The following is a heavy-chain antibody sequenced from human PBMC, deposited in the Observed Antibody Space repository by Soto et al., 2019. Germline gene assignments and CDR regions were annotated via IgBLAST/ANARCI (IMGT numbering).Heavy chain of an antibody. D-gene: IGHD3-3*01. CDR3: VRDDPIFGAIPRMDV. CDR2: TTSSSRNV. Sequence: EVQLVESGGGLVKPGGSLRLSCSASGFPFSSYTMYWVRQAPGKALEWVSSSTTSSSRNVFYADSVKGRFTISRDNANNTLHLLMNNVRVEDTAVYYGVRDDPIFGAIPRMDVWGQGTTVTVSS. CDR1: GFPFSSYT. V-gene: IGHV3-21*02. J-gene: IGHJ6*02.